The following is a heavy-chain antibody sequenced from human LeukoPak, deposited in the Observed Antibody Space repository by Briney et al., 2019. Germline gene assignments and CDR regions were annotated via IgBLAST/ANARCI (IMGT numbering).Heavy chain of an antibody. Sequence: PGGSLRLSCAASGFTFSSYSMNWVRQAPGKGLEWVSSISSSSSYIYYADSVKGRFTISRDNAKNSLYLQMNSLRAEDTAVYYCARGVGATQEFDYWGQGTLVTVSS. D-gene: IGHD1-26*01. CDR2: ISSSSSYI. V-gene: IGHV3-21*01. CDR1: GFTFSSYS. CDR3: ARGVGATQEFDY. J-gene: IGHJ4*02.